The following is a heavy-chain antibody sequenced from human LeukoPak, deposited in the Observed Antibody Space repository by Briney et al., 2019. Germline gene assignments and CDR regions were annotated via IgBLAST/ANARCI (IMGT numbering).Heavy chain of an antibody. CDR3: AMIFGVVNDAFDI. CDR2: IRFDGSNK. Sequence: PGGSLRLSCAASGFTFSTYCMHWVRQAPGKGLEWVAFIRFDGSNKYYADSVKGRFTISRDNAKNSLYLQMNSLRAEDTAVYYCAMIFGVVNDAFDIWGQGTMVTVSS. V-gene: IGHV3-30*02. D-gene: IGHD3-3*01. J-gene: IGHJ3*02. CDR1: GFTFSTYC.